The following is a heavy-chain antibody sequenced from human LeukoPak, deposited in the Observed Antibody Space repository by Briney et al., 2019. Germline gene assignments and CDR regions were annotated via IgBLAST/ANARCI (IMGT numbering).Heavy chain of an antibody. Sequence: GASVKVSCKASGYTFTGYYMHWVRQAPGQGLEWLGYMNPNSGNIGYAQKFQGRVTMTSDTSIDTAYMELSSLRSEDTAVYYCATELRWKEYWGQGTLVTVSS. J-gene: IGHJ4*02. V-gene: IGHV1-8*02. CDR2: MNPNSGNI. CDR1: GYTFTGYY. D-gene: IGHD4-23*01. CDR3: ATELRWKEY.